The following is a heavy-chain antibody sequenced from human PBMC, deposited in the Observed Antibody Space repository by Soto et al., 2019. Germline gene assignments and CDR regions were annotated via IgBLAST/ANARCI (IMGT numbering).Heavy chain of an antibody. CDR3: ARGRYALGG. D-gene: IGHD3-9*01. Sequence: GGSLRLSCAASGFNVGDYEMNWVRQAPGKGLEWISMITSGGTVFYYADSVKGRFAISRDDTENSLHLKMNSLRVEATAMYDFARGRYALGGWGQGTTVTVSS. V-gene: IGHV3-48*03. CDR1: GFNVGDYE. J-gene: IGHJ6*02. CDR2: ITSGGTVF.